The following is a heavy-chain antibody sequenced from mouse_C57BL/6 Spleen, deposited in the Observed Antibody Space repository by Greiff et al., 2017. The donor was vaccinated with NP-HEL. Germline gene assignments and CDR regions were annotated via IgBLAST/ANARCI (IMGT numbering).Heavy chain of an antibody. D-gene: IGHD2-1*01. J-gene: IGHJ1*03. CDR1: GYTFTSYW. V-gene: IGHV1-72*01. CDR2: IAPNSGGT. CDR3: ARGGGNYRYFDV. Sequence: QVHVKQPGAELVKPGASVKLSCKASGYTFTSYWMHWVKQRPGRGLEWIGRIAPNSGGTKYNEKFKSKATLTVDKPSSTAYMQLSSLTSEDSAVYYCARGGGNYRYFDVWGTGTTVTVSS.